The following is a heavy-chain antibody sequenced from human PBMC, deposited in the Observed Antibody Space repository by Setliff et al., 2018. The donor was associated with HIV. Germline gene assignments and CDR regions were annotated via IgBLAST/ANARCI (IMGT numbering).Heavy chain of an antibody. J-gene: IGHJ4*02. Sequence: GGSLRLSCAASGFTFGSYSMNWVRQAPGKGLEWVSSITSGSTYVNYADSVKGRFSIPRDNSKNSLYLQMISLRAEDTALYYCARQGNWEFDYWGQGTLVTVSS. CDR1: GFTFGSYS. D-gene: IGHD7-27*01. CDR2: ITSGSTYV. V-gene: IGHV3-21*01. CDR3: ARQGNWEFDY.